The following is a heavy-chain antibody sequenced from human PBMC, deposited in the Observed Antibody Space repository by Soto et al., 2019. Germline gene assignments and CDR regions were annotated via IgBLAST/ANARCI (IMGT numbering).Heavy chain of an antibody. D-gene: IGHD6-13*01. CDR1: GGSISSSSYY. Sequence: SETLSLTCTVSGGSISSSSYYWGWIRQPPGKGLEWIGSIYYSGSTYYNPSLKSRVTISVDTSKNQFSLKLSSVTAADTAVYYCATDRGGAAGSFDYWGQGTLVTVSS. J-gene: IGHJ4*02. CDR2: IYYSGST. V-gene: IGHV4-39*01. CDR3: ATDRGGAAGSFDY.